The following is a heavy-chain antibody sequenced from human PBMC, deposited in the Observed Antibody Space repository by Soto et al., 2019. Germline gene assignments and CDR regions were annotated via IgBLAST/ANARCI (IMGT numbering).Heavy chain of an antibody. CDR2: ISFDGADA. V-gene: IGHV3-30*03. CDR3: TIVHAPGPSYYSHIDV. J-gene: IGHJ6*03. CDR1: GFTFDNYG. Sequence: QVQLVESGGGVVQPGRSLRLSCAASGFTFDNYGIHWVRQAPGKGLEWVAVISFDGADAYYAASVKGRFTISRDKSNNSVYLQMNNLRAEARAVYYCTIVHAPGPSYYSHIDVCGRGTTVTVSS. D-gene: IGHD3-10*01.